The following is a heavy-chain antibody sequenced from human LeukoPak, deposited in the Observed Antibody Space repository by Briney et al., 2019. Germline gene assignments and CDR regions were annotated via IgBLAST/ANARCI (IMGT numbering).Heavy chain of an antibody. CDR2: INPRGGST. D-gene: IGHD4-23*01. V-gene: IGHV1-46*01. Sequence: ASVKVSCKASGYTFTSYYMHWMRQAPGQGPEWMGIINPRGGSTDYAQKFQGRVTMTGDTSTSTVYMELHSLRSEDTAVYFCARVGITAATADYWGQGTLVTVSS. CDR3: ARVGITAATADY. J-gene: IGHJ4*02. CDR1: GYTFTSYY.